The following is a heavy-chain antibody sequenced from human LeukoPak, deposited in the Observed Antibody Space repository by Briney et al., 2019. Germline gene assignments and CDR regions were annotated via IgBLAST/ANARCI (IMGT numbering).Heavy chain of an antibody. V-gene: IGHV1-2*02. CDR1: GYTFTGYY. CDR2: INPNWCGT. D-gene: IGHD2-2*01. CDR3: ARDGGYCSSTSCRTGIDY. J-gene: IGHJ4*02. Sequence: GTSVTVSFTASGYTFTGYYMHWEWQGPGQGLEWMGWINPNWCGTNYAQMFQGRVTMTSDTSISTAYMELSRLRSDDTAVYYCARDGGYCSSTSCRTGIDYWGQGTLVTVSS.